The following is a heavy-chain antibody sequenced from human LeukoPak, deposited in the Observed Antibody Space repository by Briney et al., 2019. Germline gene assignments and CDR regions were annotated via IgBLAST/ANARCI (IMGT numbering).Heavy chain of an antibody. V-gene: IGHV1-46*01. Sequence: GASVKVSCKASGDTFTSYYMHWVRQAPGQGLEWMGIINPSGGSTSYAQKFQGRVTMTRDTSTSTVYMELSSLRSEDTAVYYCASVRPSSGYYNYWGQGTLVTVSS. CDR3: ASVRPSSGYYNY. CDR1: GDTFTSYY. CDR2: INPSGGST. D-gene: IGHD3-22*01. J-gene: IGHJ4*02.